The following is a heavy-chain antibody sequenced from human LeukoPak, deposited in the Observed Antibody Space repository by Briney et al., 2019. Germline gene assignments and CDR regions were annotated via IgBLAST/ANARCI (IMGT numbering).Heavy chain of an antibody. V-gene: IGHV1-69*13. CDR3: AREGGGSERFGGAFDI. CDR1: GGTFSSYA. Sequence: SVKVSCKASGGTFSSYAISWVRQAPGQGLEWMGGIIPIFGTANYAQKFQGRVTITAGESTSTAYMELSSLRSEDTAVYYCAREGGGSERFGGAFDIWGQGTMVTVSS. D-gene: IGHD3-16*01. CDR2: IIPIFGTA. J-gene: IGHJ3*02.